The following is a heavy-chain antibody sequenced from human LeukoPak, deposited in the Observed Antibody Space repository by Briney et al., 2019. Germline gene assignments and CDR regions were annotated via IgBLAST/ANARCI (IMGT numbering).Heavy chain of an antibody. J-gene: IGHJ4*02. D-gene: IGHD1-26*01. CDR1: GGSFSGYY. V-gene: IGHV4-59*01. CDR2: IYNGGST. CDR3: AKGGTYGGGADY. Sequence: SETLSLTCAVYGGSFSGYYWTWIRQPPGEGLEWIGYIYNGGSTTYSPSLNSRVTISLDTSNNQVSLRLSSVTAADTAVYYCAKGGTYGGGADYWGQGTLVTVSS.